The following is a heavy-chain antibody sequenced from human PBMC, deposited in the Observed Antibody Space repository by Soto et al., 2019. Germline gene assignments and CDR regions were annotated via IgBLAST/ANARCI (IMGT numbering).Heavy chain of an antibody. V-gene: IGHV3-30*18. Sequence: SGVFLRHSRVVAWGTCVGYGRRCILKAQGKGLEWVAIISYDGSNTYYADSVKGRFTISRDNSKNTLYLQMNSLRAEDTSVYYCAKEGGLSGSYYISSSYYFDYWGQGTLVTVSS. CDR1: WGTCVGYG. D-gene: IGHD1-26*01. CDR3: AKEGGLSGSYYISSSYYFDY. CDR2: ISYDGSNT. J-gene: IGHJ4*02.